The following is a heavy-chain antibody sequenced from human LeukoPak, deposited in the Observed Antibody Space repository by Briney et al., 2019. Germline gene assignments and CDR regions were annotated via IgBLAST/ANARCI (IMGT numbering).Heavy chain of an antibody. CDR3: ARDYYDSSGYYYVFAY. D-gene: IGHD3-22*01. J-gene: IGHJ4*02. CDR1: DYTFTNYG. CDR2: IRAYNGNT. V-gene: IGHV1-18*01. Sequence: ASVKVSCKASDYTFTNYGISWVRQAPGQGLEWMGWIRAYNGNTNQAQKLQGRVTMTTDTSTHTAYMELRSLRSDDTAVYYCARDYYDSSGYYYVFAYWGQGTLVTVSS.